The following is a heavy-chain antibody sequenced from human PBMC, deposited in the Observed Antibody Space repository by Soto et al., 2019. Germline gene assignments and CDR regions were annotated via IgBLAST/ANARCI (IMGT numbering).Heavy chain of an antibody. Sequence: QVQLVQSGAEVKKPGSSVKVSCNASGGTFSSYAISWVRQAPGQGLEWMGGIIPIFGTANYAQKFQGRVTITADKSTSTAYMELSSLRSEDTSVYYCASPTREWLPPARDYYYGMDVWGQGTTVTVSS. J-gene: IGHJ6*02. CDR1: GGTFSSYA. D-gene: IGHD3-3*01. CDR2: IIPIFGTA. V-gene: IGHV1-69*06. CDR3: ASPTREWLPPARDYYYGMDV.